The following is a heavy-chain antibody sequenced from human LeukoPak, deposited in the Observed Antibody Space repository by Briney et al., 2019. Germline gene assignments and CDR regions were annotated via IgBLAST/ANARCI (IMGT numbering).Heavy chain of an antibody. Sequence: PSETLSLTCAVSGYSISSGYYWGWIRQPPGKGLEWIGSIYHSGSTYYNPSLKSRVTISVDTSKNQFSLKLSSVTAADTAVYYCARTPGVVGATGGDIWGQGTMVTVSS. D-gene: IGHD1-26*01. CDR2: IYHSGST. CDR1: GYSISSGYY. V-gene: IGHV4-38-2*01. J-gene: IGHJ3*02. CDR3: ARTPGVVGATGGDI.